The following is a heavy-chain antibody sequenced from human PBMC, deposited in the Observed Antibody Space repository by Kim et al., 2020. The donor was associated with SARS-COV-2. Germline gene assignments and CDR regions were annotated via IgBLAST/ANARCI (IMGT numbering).Heavy chain of an antibody. CDR1: GFTFSSYG. CDR2: ISCSGGDT. V-gene: IGHV3-23*01. D-gene: IGHD6-19*01. CDR3: AKDYYLLAVIGTGHY. J-gene: IGHJ4*02. Sequence: GGSLRLSCAASGFTFSSYGMNWVRQAPGKGLEWVSAISCSGGDTYYADSVKGRFTISRDNSKNTLYLQMNSLRTEDTAVYYCAKDYYLLAVIGTGHYWGQGTLVTVSS.